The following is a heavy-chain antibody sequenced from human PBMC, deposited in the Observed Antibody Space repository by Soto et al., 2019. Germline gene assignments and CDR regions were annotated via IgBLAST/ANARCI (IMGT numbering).Heavy chain of an antibody. CDR2: ISESACKT. V-gene: IGHV3-23*01. CDR1: GFTFRSDA. Sequence: EGPLLESGGGLVQPGGSLRLSCVASGFTFRSDAMAWVRQAPGKGLEWVSGISESACKTHYAESVRGRFSISSDNSRNTLSHLMHNVTAEDTAIYSCANDRARMFGGVWTYGLDVWGQGTTVSVSS. CDR3: ANDRARMFGGVWTYGLDV. D-gene: IGHD3-3*02. J-gene: IGHJ6*02.